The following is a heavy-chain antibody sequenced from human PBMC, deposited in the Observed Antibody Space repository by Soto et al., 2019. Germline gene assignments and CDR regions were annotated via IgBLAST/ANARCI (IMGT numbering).Heavy chain of an antibody. V-gene: IGHV4-59*01. CDR3: ARESKYYDILTGYYLAAFDI. CDR1: GGSISSYY. Sequence: SETLSLTCTASGGSISSYYWSWIRQPPGKGLEWIGYIYYSGSTNYNPSLKSRVTISVDTSKNQFSLKLSSVTAADTAVYYCARESKYYDILTGYYLAAFDIWGQGTMVTVSS. D-gene: IGHD3-9*01. J-gene: IGHJ3*02. CDR2: IYYSGST.